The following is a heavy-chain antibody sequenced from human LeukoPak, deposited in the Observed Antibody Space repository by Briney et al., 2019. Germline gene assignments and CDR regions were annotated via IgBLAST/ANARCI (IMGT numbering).Heavy chain of an antibody. D-gene: IGHD1-26*01. V-gene: IGHV2-5*02. CDR3: AHRGSGSFGWFDP. J-gene: IGHJ5*02. CDR2: IYWDDNK. CDR1: GYSLTTSGGG. Sequence: SGPTLAIPTQTLTLTCALCGYSLTTSGGGVGWVRQSPGKALEWLALIYWDDNKYYSPSLKSRLTITKDTSKNQVVLSMTNMDPVDTATYYCAHRGSGSFGWFDPWGQGTLVTVSS.